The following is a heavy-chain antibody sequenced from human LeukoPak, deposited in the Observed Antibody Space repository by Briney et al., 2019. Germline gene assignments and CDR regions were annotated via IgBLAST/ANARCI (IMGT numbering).Heavy chain of an antibody. CDR3: ARADCSGGSCSYWGQYYFDY. V-gene: IGHV1-46*01. J-gene: IGHJ4*02. Sequence: GASVRVSCKASGYTFTDYYMHWVRQATGQGLEWMGIINPSDGSTNYAQKFQGRVTITADKSTSTAYMELSSLRSEDTAVYYCARADCSGGSCSYWGQYYFDYWGQGTLVTVSS. D-gene: IGHD2-15*01. CDR2: INPSDGST. CDR1: GYTFTDYY.